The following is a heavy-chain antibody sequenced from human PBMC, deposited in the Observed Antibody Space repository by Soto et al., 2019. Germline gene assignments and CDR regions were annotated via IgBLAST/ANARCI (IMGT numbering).Heavy chain of an antibody. D-gene: IGHD6-13*01. CDR1: GFTFSTYA. V-gene: IGHV3-30*04. CDR3: ARNEYSSSWYPHFDY. CDR2: ISYDGRNK. J-gene: IGHJ4*02. Sequence: PGGSLRLSCAASGFTFSTYAMHWVRQAPGKGLEWVAVISYDGRNKYYAGSVKGRSTISRDNSKNTLYLQMNSLRVEDTAVYYCARNEYSSSWYPHFDYWGQGTLVTVSS.